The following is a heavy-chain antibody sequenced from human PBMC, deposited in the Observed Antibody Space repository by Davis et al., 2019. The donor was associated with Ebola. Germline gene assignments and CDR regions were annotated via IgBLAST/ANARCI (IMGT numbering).Heavy chain of an antibody. CDR2: ISGSGGST. CDR1: VITFSSYA. V-gene: IGHV3-23*01. D-gene: IGHD2-15*01. J-gene: IGHJ4*02. Sequence: GESLKISCTDSVITFSSYAMTWVRQAPGKGLEWVSAISGSGGSTYYADSVKGRFTISRDNSKKTLYLQMNSLRSDDTAVYYCASLYCSGGSCSPNFDYWGQGTLVTVSS. CDR3: ASLYCSGGSCSPNFDY.